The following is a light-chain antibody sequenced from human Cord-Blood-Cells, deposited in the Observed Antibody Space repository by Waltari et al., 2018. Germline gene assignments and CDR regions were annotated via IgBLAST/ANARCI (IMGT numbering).Light chain of an antibody. J-gene: IGLJ3*02. V-gene: IGLV2-23*01. Sequence: QSALPQPASVSGSPGQSITISFTGTSSDVGSYNPVSWYQQHPSKAPKLMIYEGSKRPSGVSNRFSGSKSGNTASLTISGLQAENEADYYCCSYAGSSNWVFGGGTKLTVL. CDR3: CSYAGSSNWV. CDR1: SSDVGSYNP. CDR2: EGS.